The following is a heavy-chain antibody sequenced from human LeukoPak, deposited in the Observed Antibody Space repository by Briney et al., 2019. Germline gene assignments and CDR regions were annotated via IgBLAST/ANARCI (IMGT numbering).Heavy chain of an antibody. CDR1: GFAFSHYS. V-gene: IGHV3-21*01. CDR2: ISRTSSDI. D-gene: IGHD1-14*01. J-gene: IGHJ4*02. CDR3: ARGVPDDY. Sequence: GGSLRLSCAASGFAFSHYSMDWVRQAPGKGLEWVSSISRTSSDIYYADSVKGRFTISRDNAKNSLYLQMNSLRAEDTAVYYCARGVPDDYWGQGTLVTVSS.